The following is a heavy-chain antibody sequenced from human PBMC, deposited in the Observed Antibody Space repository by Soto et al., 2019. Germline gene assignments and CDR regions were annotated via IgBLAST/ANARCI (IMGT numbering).Heavy chain of an antibody. V-gene: IGHV4-39*01. D-gene: IGHD6-19*01. CDR3: ARTLAVAGSFFDY. J-gene: IGHJ4*02. CDR2: IYYSGST. CDR1: GGSISSSSYY. Sequence: PSETLSLTCTVSGGSISSSSYYWGWILQPPGKGLEWIGSIYYSGSTYYNPSLKSRVTISVDTSKNQFSLKLSSVTAADTAVYYCARTLAVAGSFFDYWGQGTLVTVS.